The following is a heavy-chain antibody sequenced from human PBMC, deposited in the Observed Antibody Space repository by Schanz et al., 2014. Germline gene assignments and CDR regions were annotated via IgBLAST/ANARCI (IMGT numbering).Heavy chain of an antibody. J-gene: IGHJ4*02. CDR1: GFTFSTYA. V-gene: IGHV3-23*01. CDR2: ISGSGGST. D-gene: IGHD6-13*01. CDR3: AKDRLYGAAVPLNHLDY. Sequence: EVQLLDSGGGLVQPGGSLRLSCAASGFTFSTYAMSWVRQAPGKGLEWVSAISGSGGSTYYADSVKGRFTISRDNSKTTLYLQMNIRRAEDTAVYYYAKDRLYGAAVPLNHLDYWGQGTLVTVSS.